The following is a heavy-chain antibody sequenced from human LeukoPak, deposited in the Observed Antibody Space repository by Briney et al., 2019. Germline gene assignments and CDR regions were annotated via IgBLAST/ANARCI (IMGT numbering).Heavy chain of an antibody. J-gene: IGHJ5*02. CDR2: ISSDGSWT. V-gene: IGHV3-74*01. CDR1: GFTLSDYW. D-gene: IGHD3-22*01. Sequence: GGSLRLSCGASGFTLSDYWMHWVRQAPGKGLVWVSRISSDGSWTSYADSVKGRFTISRDNSKNSLYLQMNSLRVEDTAFYYCARDDLLHRNWFDPWGQGTLVTVSS. CDR3: ARDDLLHRNWFDP.